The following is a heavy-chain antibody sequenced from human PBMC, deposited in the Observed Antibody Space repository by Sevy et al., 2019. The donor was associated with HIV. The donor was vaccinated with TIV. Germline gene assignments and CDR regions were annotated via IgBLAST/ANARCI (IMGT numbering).Heavy chain of an antibody. CDR1: GFTFSSYG. CDR2: ISYDGSNK. J-gene: IGHJ4*02. D-gene: IGHD2-15*01. V-gene: IGHV3-30*18. Sequence: GGSLRLSCAASGFTFSSYGMHWVRQAPGKGLEWVAVISYDGSNKYYADSVKGRFTISRDNSKNTLYLQMNSLRAEDTAVYYCAKAGRIGYSSGGSCDFGDYWGQGTLVTVSS. CDR3: AKAGRIGYSSGGSCDFGDY.